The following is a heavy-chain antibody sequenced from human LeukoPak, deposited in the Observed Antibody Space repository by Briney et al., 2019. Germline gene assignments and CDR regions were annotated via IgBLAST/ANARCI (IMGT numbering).Heavy chain of an antibody. CDR1: GFSFSSYA. CDR3: AKAYSSSWVNWFDP. V-gene: IGHV3-23*01. J-gene: IGHJ5*02. Sequence: PGGSLRLSCAASGFSFSSYAMSWVRQGPGKGLEWVSGISGSGGSTYYADSVKGRFTISRDNAKNSLYLQMNSLRAEDTALYYCAKAYSSSWVNWFDPWGQGTLVTVSS. CDR2: ISGSGGST. D-gene: IGHD6-13*01.